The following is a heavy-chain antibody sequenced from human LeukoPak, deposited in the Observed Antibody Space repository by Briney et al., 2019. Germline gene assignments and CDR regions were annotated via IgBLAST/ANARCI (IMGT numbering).Heavy chain of an antibody. J-gene: IGHJ4*02. CDR3: ARDRSGGNIVDY. Sequence: GGSLRLSCAASGFTFSDYYMSWIRQAPGKGLEWVSYISSIGSTIYYAYSVKGRFTISRDNAKNSLYLQMNSLRAEDTAVYYCARDRSGGNIVDYWGQGTLVTVSS. V-gene: IGHV3-11*01. CDR1: GFTFSDYY. D-gene: IGHD2-15*01. CDR2: ISSIGSTI.